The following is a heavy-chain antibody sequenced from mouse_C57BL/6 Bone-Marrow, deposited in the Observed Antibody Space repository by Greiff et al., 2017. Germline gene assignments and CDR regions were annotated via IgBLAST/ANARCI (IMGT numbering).Heavy chain of an antibody. CDR2: IDPENGDT. Sequence: EVQLQQSGAELVRPGASVKLSCTASGFNIKDDYMHWVKQRPEQGLEWIGGIDPENGDTEYASKFQGKATITADTSSNTAYLQLSSLTSEDTAVYYCTTHGSSYGGAMDYWGQGTSVTVAS. J-gene: IGHJ4*01. D-gene: IGHD1-1*01. CDR1: GFNIKDDY. CDR3: TTHGSSYGGAMDY. V-gene: IGHV14-4*01.